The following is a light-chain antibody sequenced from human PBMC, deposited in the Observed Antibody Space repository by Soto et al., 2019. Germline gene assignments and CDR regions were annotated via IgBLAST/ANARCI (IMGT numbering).Light chain of an antibody. CDR2: TNYDGTH. V-gene: IGLV4-69*01. J-gene: IGLJ3*02. Sequence: QPVLTQSPSASGSLGASVKLTCTLSSDYSTYAIAWHQQQSEKGPRFLMKTNYDGTHRKGDGFFDRFSGSSSGAERHLTISSLQSEDEADYYCQSLGTGIQVFGGGTKLTVL. CDR3: QSLGTGIQV. CDR1: SDYSTYA.